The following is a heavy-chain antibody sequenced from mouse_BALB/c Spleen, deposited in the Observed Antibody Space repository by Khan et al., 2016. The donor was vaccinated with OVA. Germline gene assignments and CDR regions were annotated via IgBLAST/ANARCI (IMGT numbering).Heavy chain of an antibody. J-gene: IGHJ3*01. CDR1: GYSITSGYN. Sequence: EVQLQESGPDLVKPSQSLSLTCTVPGYSITSGYNWHWIRQFPGNKLEWMGYIHYSGSTSYNPSLKSRISITRDTSKNQFFLQLNSVTTEDTSTXYCAGGFPTYWGQGTLVTVSA. CDR3: AGGFPTY. V-gene: IGHV3-1*02. CDR2: IHYSGST.